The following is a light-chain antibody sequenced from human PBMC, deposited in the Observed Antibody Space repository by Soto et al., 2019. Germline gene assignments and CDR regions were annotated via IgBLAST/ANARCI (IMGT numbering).Light chain of an antibody. Sequence: QSXLTQPAXVSGXXXXXXXXXXXGTSXDVGGYNYVSWYQQHPGKAPKLMIYDVSNRPSGVSNRFSGSKSGNTASLTISGLQAEDEADYYCSSYTSSSTYVVFGGGTQLTVL. V-gene: IGLV2-14*01. CDR2: DVS. CDR3: SSYTSSSTYVV. CDR1: SXDVGGYNY. J-gene: IGLJ2*01.